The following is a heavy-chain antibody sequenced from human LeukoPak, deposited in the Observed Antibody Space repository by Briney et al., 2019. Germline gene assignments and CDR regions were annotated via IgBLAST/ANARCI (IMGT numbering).Heavy chain of an antibody. Sequence: GGSLRLSCAASGFTFSTYNMNWVRQAPGKGLEWVSSISSSSSYIYYADSVKGRFTISRDNAKNSLYLQMNSLRAEDTAVYYCARVKDPAYPGAFDTWGQGTRVTVSS. CDR1: GFTFSTYN. V-gene: IGHV3-21*01. CDR2: ISSSSSYI. J-gene: IGHJ3*02. CDR3: ARVKDPAYPGAFDT.